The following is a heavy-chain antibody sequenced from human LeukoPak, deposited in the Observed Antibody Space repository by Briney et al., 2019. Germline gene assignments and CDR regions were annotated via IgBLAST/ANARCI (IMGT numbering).Heavy chain of an antibody. CDR1: GYSFTSYW. D-gene: IGHD3-22*01. CDR3: ARQGIPYYYDSSGYYYFDY. Sequence: GESLKISCKGSGYSFTSYWIGWVRQMPGKGLEWMGIIYPGDSDTRYSPSFQGQVTISADKSISTAYLQWSSPKASDTAMYYCARQGIPYYYDSSGYYYFDYWGQGTLVTVSS. CDR2: IYPGDSDT. V-gene: IGHV5-51*01. J-gene: IGHJ4*02.